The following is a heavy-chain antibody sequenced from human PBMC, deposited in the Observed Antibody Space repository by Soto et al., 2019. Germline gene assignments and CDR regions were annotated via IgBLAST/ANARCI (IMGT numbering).Heavy chain of an antibody. D-gene: IGHD3-3*01. CDR3: ARDASYYSLWSGYYPSRNGMDV. Sequence: QVQVVESGGGVVQPGRSLRLSCAASGFTFSSFGMHWVRQAPGKGLEWVSLIWYDGSKKSYGDSVKGRFTISRDNSRNTVYLQMNSLRADDTAVYDCARDASYYSLWSGYYPSRNGMDVWGQGTTVTVSS. J-gene: IGHJ6*02. CDR1: GFTFSSFG. CDR2: IWYDGSKK. V-gene: IGHV3-33*01.